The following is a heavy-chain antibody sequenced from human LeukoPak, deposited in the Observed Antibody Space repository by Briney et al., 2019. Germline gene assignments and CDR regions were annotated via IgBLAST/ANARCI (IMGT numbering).Heavy chain of an antibody. CDR3: ATETIGRHYDY. D-gene: IGHD1-14*01. V-gene: IGHV3-21*01. CDR1: GFPFSSCG. Sequence: GSLSLSCAASGFPFSSCGFNWVRQAPGKGLEWVSSIGPTGTDRYYADSVRGRFTISRDNAKNSMYLQMDSLRDEDTAVYYCATETIGRHYDYWGQGTLLTVSS. CDR2: IGPTGTDR. J-gene: IGHJ4*02.